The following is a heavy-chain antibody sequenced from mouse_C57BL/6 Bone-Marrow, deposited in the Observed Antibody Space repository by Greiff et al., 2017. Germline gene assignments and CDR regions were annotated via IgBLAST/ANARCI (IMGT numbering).Heavy chain of an antibody. D-gene: IGHD4-1*01. CDR1: GYTFTSYW. Sequence: QVQLQQPGAELVKPGASVKLSCKASGYTFTSYWMQWVKQRPGQGLEWIGEIDPSDSYTNYNQKLKGKATLTVVTSSSTAYMQLSSLTSEDSAVYYCARNWDDYWGQGTTLTVSS. V-gene: IGHV1-50*01. CDR3: ARNWDDY. J-gene: IGHJ2*01. CDR2: IDPSDSYT.